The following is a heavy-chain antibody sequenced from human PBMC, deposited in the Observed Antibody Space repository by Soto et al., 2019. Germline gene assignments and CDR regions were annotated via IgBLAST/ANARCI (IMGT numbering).Heavy chain of an antibody. CDR2: IIPIIGTA. Sequence: SVKVSCKASGGTFSSYAISWVRQAPGQGLEWMGGIIPIIGTANYAQKFQGRVTITADESTSTAYMELSSLRSEDTAVYYCARGLAIFGVVIKSQNPYYYYGMDVWG. D-gene: IGHD3-3*01. CDR1: GGTFSSYA. V-gene: IGHV1-69*13. CDR3: ARGLAIFGVVIKSQNPYYYYGMDV. J-gene: IGHJ6*02.